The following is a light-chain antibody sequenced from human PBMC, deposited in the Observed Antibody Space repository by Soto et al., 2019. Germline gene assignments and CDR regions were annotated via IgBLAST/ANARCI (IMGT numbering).Light chain of an antibody. CDR2: SNN. Sequence: SVLTQPPSVSGAPGQRVTISCTGSSSNIGARFDVHWYQQLPGSAPKLLIYSNNNRPSGVPDRFSVSRSATSASLAITGLQAADEADYYCQSYDSSLSAYVFGTATKLTVL. V-gene: IGLV1-40*01. J-gene: IGLJ1*01. CDR3: QSYDSSLSAYV. CDR1: SSNIGARFD.